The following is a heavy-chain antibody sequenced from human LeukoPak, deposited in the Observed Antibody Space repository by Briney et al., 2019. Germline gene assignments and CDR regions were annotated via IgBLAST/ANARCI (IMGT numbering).Heavy chain of an antibody. J-gene: IGHJ1*01. Sequence: GESLKISCKGSGYSFTSYWIGWVRQMPGKGLEWMGIIYPGDSDTRYSPSFQGQVTISADKPISTAYLQWSSLKASDTAMYYCARLLARPHYYGSGSYLPPSEYFQHWGQGTLVTVSS. V-gene: IGHV5-51*01. D-gene: IGHD3-10*01. CDR1: GYSFTSYW. CDR2: IYPGDSDT. CDR3: ARLLARPHYYGSGSYLPPSEYFQH.